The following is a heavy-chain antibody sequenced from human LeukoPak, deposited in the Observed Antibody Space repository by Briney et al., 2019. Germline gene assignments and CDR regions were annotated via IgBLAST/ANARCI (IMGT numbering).Heavy chain of an antibody. V-gene: IGHV5-51*01. Sequence: GESLKISCKGSGYRFTSFWIGWVRQMPGKGLEWMGIIYPGDSDTRYSPSFQGQVTISADKSISTAYLQWSSLKASDSAMYYCAIVLFSVLGNYFDYWGQGTLVTVSS. CDR3: AIVLFSVLGNYFDY. J-gene: IGHJ4*02. CDR2: IYPGDSDT. CDR1: GYRFTSFW. D-gene: IGHD5/OR15-5a*01.